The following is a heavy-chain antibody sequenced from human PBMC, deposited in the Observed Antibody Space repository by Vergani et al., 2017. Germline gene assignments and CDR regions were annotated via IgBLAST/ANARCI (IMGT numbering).Heavy chain of an antibody. D-gene: IGHD2-21*02. V-gene: IGHV3-23*01. CDR3: AKASQVVVVTGDAFDI. CDR1: GFTFSSYA. J-gene: IGHJ4*02. CDR2: ISGSGGRT. Sequence: EVQLLESGGGLVQPGGSLRLSCAASGFTFSSYAMSWVRQAPGKGLGWVSAISGSGGRTYYADSVKGRFTISRDNSKNTLYLQMNSLRAEDTAVYYCAKASQVVVVTGDAFDIWGQGTLVTVSS.